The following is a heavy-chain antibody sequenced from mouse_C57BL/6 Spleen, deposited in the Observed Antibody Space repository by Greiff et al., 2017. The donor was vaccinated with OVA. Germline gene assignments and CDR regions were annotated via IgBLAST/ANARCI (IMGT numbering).Heavy chain of an antibody. J-gene: IGHJ1*03. CDR3: TRAGGYGSSPYWYFDV. Sequence: QVQLKESGAELVRPGASVTLSCKASGYTFTDYEMHWVKQTPVHGLEWIGAIDPETGGTAYNQKFKGKAILTADKSSSTAYMELRSLTSEDSAVYYCTRAGGYGSSPYWYFDVWGTGTTVTVSA. CDR1: GYTFTDYE. CDR2: IDPETGGT. D-gene: IGHD1-1*01. V-gene: IGHV1-15*01.